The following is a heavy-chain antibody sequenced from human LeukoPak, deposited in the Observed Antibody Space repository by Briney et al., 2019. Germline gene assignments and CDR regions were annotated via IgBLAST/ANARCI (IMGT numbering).Heavy chain of an antibody. V-gene: IGHV1-69*01. D-gene: IGHD3-10*01. CDR2: IIPIFGTA. CDR1: GGTFSSYA. CDR3: ARVDYYGSGHHYYYYYGMDV. J-gene: IGHJ6*02. Sequence: SVKVSCKASGGTFSSYAISWVRQAPGQGLEWMGGIIPIFGTANYAQKFQGRVTITADESTSTAYMELSSLRSEDTAVYYCARVDYYGSGHHYYYYYGMDVWGQGTLVTVSS.